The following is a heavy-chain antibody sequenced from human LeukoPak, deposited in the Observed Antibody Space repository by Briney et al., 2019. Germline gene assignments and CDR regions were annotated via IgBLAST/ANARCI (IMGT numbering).Heavy chain of an antibody. CDR3: ARLTPLFGELFHDY. CDR2: TYYRSKWYY. J-gene: IGHJ4*02. Sequence: SQTLSLTCAISGDSVSSNSAAWNWIRQSPSRGLEWLGRTYYRSKWYYDYAVAVKSRISINPDTSKNQFSLQLSSVTPEDTAVYYCARLTPLFGELFHDYWGQGTLVTVSS. CDR1: GDSVSSNSAA. D-gene: IGHD3-10*02. V-gene: IGHV6-1*01.